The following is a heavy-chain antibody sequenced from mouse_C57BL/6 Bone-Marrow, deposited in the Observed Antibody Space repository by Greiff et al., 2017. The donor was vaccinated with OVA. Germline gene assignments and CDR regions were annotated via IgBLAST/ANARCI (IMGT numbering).Heavy chain of an antibody. J-gene: IGHJ3*01. CDR1: GYTFTSYW. D-gene: IGHD2-10*01. Sequence: VQLQQPGAELVRPGTSVKLSCKASGYTFTSYWMHWVKQRPGQGLEWIGVIDPSDSYTYYNQTLKGKATLTVDTSSSTAYMQLSSLTSEDSAVYYCARSYPAWFAYWGQGTLVTGSA. CDR3: ARSYPAWFAY. V-gene: IGHV1-59*01. CDR2: IDPSDSYT.